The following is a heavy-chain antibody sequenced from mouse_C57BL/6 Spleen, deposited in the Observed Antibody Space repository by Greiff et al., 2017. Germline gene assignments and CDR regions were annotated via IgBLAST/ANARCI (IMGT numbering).Heavy chain of an antibody. CDR3: ARAAQATAWFAY. D-gene: IGHD3-2*02. V-gene: IGHV1-61*01. CDR1: GYTFTSYW. Sequence: QVQLQQPGAELVRPGSSVKLSCKASGYTFTSYWMDWVKQRPGQGLEWIGNIYPSDSETHYNQKFKDKATLTVDKSSSTAYMPLSSLTSEDSAVYYCARAAQATAWFAYGGQGTLVTVSA. CDR2: IYPSDSET. J-gene: IGHJ3*01.